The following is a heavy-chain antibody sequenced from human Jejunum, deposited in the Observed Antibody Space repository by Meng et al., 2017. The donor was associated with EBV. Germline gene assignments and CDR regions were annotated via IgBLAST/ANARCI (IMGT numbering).Heavy chain of an antibody. J-gene: IGHJ4*02. CDR1: SFTLRTHV. CDR3: ATGQGDSRYYFDS. D-gene: IGHD3-10*01. Sequence: VVAGGTPVQPGEPLRLPCCPASFTLRTHVMHWVRQVPGKGLVWVSRISSDGRSITYADSVKGRFTISRDNAKTTLYLQMNSLRVEDTAVYYCATGQGDSRYYFDSWSQGTLVTVSS. V-gene: IGHV3-74*01. CDR2: ISSDGRSI.